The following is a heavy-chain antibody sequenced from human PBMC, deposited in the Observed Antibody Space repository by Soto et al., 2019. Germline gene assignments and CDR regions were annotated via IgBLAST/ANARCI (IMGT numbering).Heavy chain of an antibody. CDR3: ARGVIWNYINSWHYFDF. CDR1: GFTFSSYG. J-gene: IGHJ4*02. Sequence: PGRSLRLSCAASGFTFSSYGMHWVRQAPGKGLEWVAVIWYDGSNKYYVDSVKGRFTISRDNSKNTLYLQMNSLRADDTAVYYCARGVIWNYINSWHYFDFWGQGILVTVSS. CDR2: IWYDGSNK. V-gene: IGHV3-33*01. D-gene: IGHD6-19*01.